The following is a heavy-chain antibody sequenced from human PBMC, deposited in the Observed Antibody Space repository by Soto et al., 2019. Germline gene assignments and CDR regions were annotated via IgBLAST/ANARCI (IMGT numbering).Heavy chain of an antibody. CDR2: ISGSGGST. CDR3: AKCRIQSGTYYYYYGMDV. V-gene: IGHV3-23*01. Sequence: EVQLLESGGGLVQPGGSLRLSCAASGFTFSSYAMSWVRQAPGKGLEWVSAISGSGGSTYYADSVKGRFTISRDNSKKTLYLQMNSLRAEDTAVYYCAKCRIQSGTYYYYYGMDVWGQGTTVTVSS. J-gene: IGHJ6*02. CDR1: GFTFSSYA. D-gene: IGHD1-26*01.